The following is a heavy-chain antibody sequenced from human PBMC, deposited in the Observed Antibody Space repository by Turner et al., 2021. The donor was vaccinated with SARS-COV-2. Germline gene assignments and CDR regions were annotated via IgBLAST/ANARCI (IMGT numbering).Heavy chain of an antibody. Sequence: EVQLLESGGGLVQPGGSLRLACAASGFMFANYDMSLVRQFPGKGLEYVSSINYNGDYTFYADSVKGRFSISRDNSDNTLYLQMNSLRADDSAKYYCAGWLAPTNDAFEIWGQGTMVTVSS. D-gene: IGHD6-19*01. J-gene: IGHJ3*02. V-gene: IGHV3-23*01. CDR1: GFMFANYD. CDR3: AGWLAPTNDAFEI. CDR2: INYNGDYT.